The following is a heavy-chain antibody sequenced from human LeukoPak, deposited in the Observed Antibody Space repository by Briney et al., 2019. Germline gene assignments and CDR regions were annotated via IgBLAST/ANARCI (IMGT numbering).Heavy chain of an antibody. Sequence: SETLSLTCTVSGGSISSSSYYWGWIRQPPGKGLEWIGSIYYSGSTYYNPSLKSRVTISVDTSKNQFSLKLSSVTAADTAVYYCAQEYSSGWYDGFDPWGQGALVTVSS. J-gene: IGHJ5*02. CDR2: IYYSGST. V-gene: IGHV4-39*01. CDR3: AQEYSSGWYDGFDP. CDR1: GGSISSSSYY. D-gene: IGHD6-19*01.